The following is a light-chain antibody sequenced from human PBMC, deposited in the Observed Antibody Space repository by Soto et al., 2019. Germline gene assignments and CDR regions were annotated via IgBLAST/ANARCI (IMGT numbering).Light chain of an antibody. V-gene: IGKV3-20*01. CDR2: DAC. Sequence: ETVLTQSPGTLSLSPGERATLSCRASQSVSSSYLAWYQQKPGQAPRLLIYDACSRATGIPDRFSGSGSGTDFTLTISRLEPEDFAVYYCQQYVRSPPSWTFGQGTKVEIK. CDR1: QSVSSSY. CDR3: QQYVRSPPSWT. J-gene: IGKJ1*01.